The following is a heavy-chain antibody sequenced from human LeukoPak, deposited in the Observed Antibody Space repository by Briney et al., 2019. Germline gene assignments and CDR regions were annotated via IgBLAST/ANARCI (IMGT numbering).Heavy chain of an antibody. V-gene: IGHV4-39*07. D-gene: IGHD3-22*01. Sequence: PSETLSLTCTVSGGSISSSSYYWGWIRQPPGKGLEWIGSIYYSGSTYYNPSLKSRVTISVDTSKNQFSLKLSSVTAADTAVYYCARVRSSGYYYFDYWGQGTLVTVSS. J-gene: IGHJ4*02. CDR1: GGSISSSSYY. CDR2: IYYSGST. CDR3: ARVRSSGYYYFDY.